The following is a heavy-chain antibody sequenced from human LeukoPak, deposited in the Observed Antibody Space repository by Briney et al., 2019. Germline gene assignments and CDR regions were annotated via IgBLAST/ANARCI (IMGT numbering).Heavy chain of an antibody. CDR1: GFTFRNHW. Sequence: GGSLRLSCVASGFTFRNHWVTWVRQAPGKGLEWVANINEYGREIHYVDSVKGRFTISRDNAKNSLYSQMNSLRVEDTAVYYCARDYKGWFDYWGQGTLVTVSS. D-gene: IGHD5-24*01. CDR3: ARDYKGWFDY. CDR2: INEYGREI. J-gene: IGHJ4*02. V-gene: IGHV3-7*01.